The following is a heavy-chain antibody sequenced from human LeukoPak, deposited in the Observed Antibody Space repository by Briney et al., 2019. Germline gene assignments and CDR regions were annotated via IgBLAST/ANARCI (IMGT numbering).Heavy chain of an antibody. Sequence: SETLSLTCTISGGSISSYYWSWIRQPAGKGLEWIGRIYTSGSTNYNPSLKSRVTMSVDTSKNPFSLKLSSVTAADTAVYYCARVNPYYDSSGTLDYWGQGTLVTVSS. CDR2: IYTSGST. CDR3: ARVNPYYDSSGTLDY. D-gene: IGHD3-22*01. J-gene: IGHJ4*02. CDR1: GGSISSYY. V-gene: IGHV4-4*07.